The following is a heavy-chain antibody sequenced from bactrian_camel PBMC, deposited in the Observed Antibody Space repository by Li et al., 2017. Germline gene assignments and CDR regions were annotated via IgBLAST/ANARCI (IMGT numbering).Heavy chain of an antibody. CDR2: IDSYGST. CDR1: GSTYIPYS. D-gene: IGHD6*01. J-gene: IGHJ4*01. Sequence: HVQLVESGGGSVQAGGSLRLSCAASGSTYIPYSLAWFRQSTGKEREGVAAIDSYGSTTYADSVKGRFTVSKDSAKNTLYLQMNSLKPEDTAMYYCAAGSGFDSWNQQHEYAYWGQGTQVTVS. CDR3: AAGSGFDSWNQQHEYAY. V-gene: IGHV3S53*01.